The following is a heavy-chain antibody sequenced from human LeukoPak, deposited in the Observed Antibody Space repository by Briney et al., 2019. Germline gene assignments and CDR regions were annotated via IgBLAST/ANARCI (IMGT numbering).Heavy chain of an antibody. J-gene: IGHJ3*02. CDR3: ARYLTGDAFDI. Sequence: SETLSLTCTVSGGSISSYYWSWIRQSPGKGLEWIGYIYYSGSTNYNPSLKSRVTISVDTSKNQFSLKLSSVTAADTAVYYCARYLTGDAFDIWGQGTMVTVSS. CDR1: GGSISSYY. CDR2: IYYSGST. D-gene: IGHD3-9*01. V-gene: IGHV4-59*08.